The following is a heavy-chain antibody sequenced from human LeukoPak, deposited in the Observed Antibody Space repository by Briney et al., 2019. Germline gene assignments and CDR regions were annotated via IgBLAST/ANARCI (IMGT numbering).Heavy chain of an antibody. CDR3: ARVVYGGNDYVWGSYRYTLLDY. CDR1: GYTFTGYY. J-gene: IGHJ4*02. V-gene: IGHV1-2*04. D-gene: IGHD3-16*02. CDR2: INPNSGGT. Sequence: ASVKVSCKASGYTFTGYYMHWVRQTPGQGLEWMGWINPNSGGTNYAQKFQGWVTMTRDTSISTAYMELSRLRSDDTAVYYCARVVYGGNDYVWGSYRYTLLDYWGQGTLVTVSS.